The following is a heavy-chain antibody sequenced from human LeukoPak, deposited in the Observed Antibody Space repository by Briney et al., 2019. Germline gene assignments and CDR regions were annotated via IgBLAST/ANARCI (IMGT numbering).Heavy chain of an antibody. CDR1: GFTFSSYS. CDR3: ARSSERRYYFDY. Sequence: PGGSLRLSCAASGFTFSSYSMNWVRQAPGKGLEWISSITSRSTYLYYAASVKGRFTISRDNSKNTLDLQMNSLRAEDTAVYYCARSSERRYYFDYWGQGALVTVSS. CDR2: ITSRSTYL. V-gene: IGHV3-21*04. J-gene: IGHJ4*02. D-gene: IGHD3-22*01.